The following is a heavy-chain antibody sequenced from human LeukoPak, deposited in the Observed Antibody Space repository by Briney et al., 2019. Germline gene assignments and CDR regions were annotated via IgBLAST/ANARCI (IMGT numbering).Heavy chain of an antibody. CDR2: IIPILGIA. J-gene: IGHJ3*02. CDR1: GGTFSSYA. V-gene: IGHV1-69*04. D-gene: IGHD3-10*01. Sequence: GSSVKVSCKASGGTFSSYAISWVRQAPGQGLEWMGRIIPILGIANYAQKFQGRVTITADKSTSTAYMELSSLRSEDTAVYYCARDNHEVRGVHRAFDIWGQGTMVTVSS. CDR3: ARDNHEVRGVHRAFDI.